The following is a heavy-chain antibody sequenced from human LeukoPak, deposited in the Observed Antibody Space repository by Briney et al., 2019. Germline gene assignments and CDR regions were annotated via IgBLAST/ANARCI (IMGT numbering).Heavy chain of an antibody. CDR2: ISAYNGNT. D-gene: IGHD3-22*01. J-gene: IGHJ6*02. Sequence: ASVKVSCKASGYTFTGYYMHWVRQAPGQGLEWMGWISAYNGNTNYAQKLQGRVTMTTDTSTSTAYMELRSLRSDDTAVYYCARHYSDSSGYPSYYYGMDVWGQGTTVTVSS. CDR3: ARHYSDSSGYPSYYYGMDV. CDR1: GYTFTGYY. V-gene: IGHV1-18*01.